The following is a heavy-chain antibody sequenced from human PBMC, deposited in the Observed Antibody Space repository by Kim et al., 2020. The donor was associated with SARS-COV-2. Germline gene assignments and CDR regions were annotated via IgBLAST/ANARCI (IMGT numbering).Heavy chain of an antibody. Sequence: SETLSLTCAVYGGSFSGYYWSWIRQNQEKGLKWIKEIQHSGSTNYKQSHKSRITISVDTSKNQFSLKLSSVTAADTAVYYCARGTRQWLSRHYYYYMDVWGKGTTVTVSS. V-gene: IGHV4-34*01. J-gene: IGHJ6*03. D-gene: IGHD6-19*01. CDR2: IQHSGST. CDR1: GGSFSGYY. CDR3: ARGTRQWLSRHYYYYMDV.